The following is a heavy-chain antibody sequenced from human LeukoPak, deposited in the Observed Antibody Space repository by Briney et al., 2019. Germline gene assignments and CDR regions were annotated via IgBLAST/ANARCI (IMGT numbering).Heavy chain of an antibody. CDR3: ARDPPAVSINTYA. CDR2: IYSDGST. CDR1: GFTVSNNW. Sequence: GGSLRLSCAASGFTVSNNWMNWVRQAPGKGLEWVSLIYSDGSTYYADSVKGRFTISRDNSKNTLYLQMNGLRVEDTAVYYCARDPPAVSINTYAWGQGTLVTVSS. J-gene: IGHJ4*02. D-gene: IGHD2-8*01. V-gene: IGHV3-66*01.